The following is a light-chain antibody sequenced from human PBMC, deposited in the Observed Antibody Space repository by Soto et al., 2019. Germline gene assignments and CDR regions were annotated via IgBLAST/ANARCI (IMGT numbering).Light chain of an antibody. Sequence: QAVVTQPPSASGTPGQRVTISCSGSSSNIGANYVYWYQQLPGTAPKLLIYSNNQRPSGVPDRFSVSKSGTSASLAISGLRSKDEADYYCAAWDDSLRGPVVGGGTQVTVL. CDR2: SNN. J-gene: IGLJ2*01. CDR3: AAWDDSLRGPV. CDR1: SSNIGANY. V-gene: IGLV1-47*02.